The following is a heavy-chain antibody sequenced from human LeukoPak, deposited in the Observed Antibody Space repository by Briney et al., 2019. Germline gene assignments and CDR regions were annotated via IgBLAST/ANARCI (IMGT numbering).Heavy chain of an antibody. V-gene: IGHV3-21*01. CDR3: AREVGSNGAFDY. CDR2: ITSSSGYI. D-gene: IGHD1-26*01. J-gene: IGHJ4*02. Sequence: GGSLRLSCAASGFPFSNYKMNWVRQAPGKGLEWVSSITSSSGYIYYADSVKGRFTISRDNAKNSLYLQMNSLRADDTAVDSCAREVGSNGAFDYWGPGTLVTVSS. CDR1: GFPFSNYK.